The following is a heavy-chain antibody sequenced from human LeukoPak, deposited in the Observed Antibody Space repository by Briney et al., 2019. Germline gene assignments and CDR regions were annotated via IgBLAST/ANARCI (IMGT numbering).Heavy chain of an antibody. CDR2: IYTSGNT. V-gene: IGHV4-4*07. D-gene: IGHD2-2*01. Sequence: SETLSLTCTVSDGSISSYYWSWIRQPAGKGLEWIGRIYTSGNTNYNPSLKSRVTMSVDTSKNHFSLKLSSVTAADTAVYYCARGRYCSSTSCYHTYQPLFRYWGQGTLVTVSS. CDR3: ARGRYCSSTSCYHTYQPLFRY. J-gene: IGHJ4*02. CDR1: DGSISSYY.